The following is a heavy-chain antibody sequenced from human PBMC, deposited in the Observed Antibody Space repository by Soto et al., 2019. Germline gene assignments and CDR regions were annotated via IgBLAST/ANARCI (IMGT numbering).Heavy chain of an antibody. V-gene: IGHV3-33*01. Sequence: GGSLRLSCAASGFTFSSYGMHWVRQAPGKGLEWVAVIWYDGSNKYYADSVKGRFTISRDNSKNTLYLQMNSLRAEDTAVYYCARGGGRSVAAAGRMGGYYFDYWGQGTLVTVSS. CDR1: GFTFSSYG. CDR3: ARGGGRSVAAAGRMGGYYFDY. D-gene: IGHD6-13*01. CDR2: IWYDGSNK. J-gene: IGHJ4*02.